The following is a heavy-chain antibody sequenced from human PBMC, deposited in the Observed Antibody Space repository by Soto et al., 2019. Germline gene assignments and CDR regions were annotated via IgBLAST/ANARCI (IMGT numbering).Heavy chain of an antibody. CDR2: INPNSGGT. CDR3: AREASPQHYYYYGMDV. Sequence: ASVKVSCKASGYTFTGYYMHWVRQAPGQGLEWMGWINPNSGGTNYAQKFQGRVTMTRDTSISTAHMELSRLRSDDTAVYYCAREASPQHYYYYGMDVWGQGTTVTVSS. CDR1: GYTFTGYY. V-gene: IGHV1-2*02. J-gene: IGHJ6*02.